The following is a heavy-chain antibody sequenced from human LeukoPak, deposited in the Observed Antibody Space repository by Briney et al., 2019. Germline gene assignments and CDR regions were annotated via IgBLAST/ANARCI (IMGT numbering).Heavy chain of an antibody. Sequence: SGGSLRLSCAASGFTFSSYAMSWVRQAPGKGLEWVSAISGSGGSTYYADSVKGRFTISRDNSKNTLYLQMNSLRAEDTAVYYCAKAGTYSGYNIYFDYWGQGTLVTVSS. CDR3: AKAGTYSGYNIYFDY. V-gene: IGHV3-23*01. CDR1: GFTFSSYA. CDR2: ISGSGGST. D-gene: IGHD5-12*01. J-gene: IGHJ4*02.